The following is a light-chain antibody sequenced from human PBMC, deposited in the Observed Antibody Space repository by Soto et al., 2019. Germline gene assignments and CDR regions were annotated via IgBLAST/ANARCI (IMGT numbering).Light chain of an antibody. V-gene: IGKV3-20*01. J-gene: IGKJ1*01. CDR2: GAS. CDR3: QQYGSSPRT. CDR1: QSIKSSS. Sequence: EIVMTQSPATLSVSPGERATLSCRASQSIKSSSLAWYQQRPGQAPRLLIYGASSRATGIPDKFSGSGSGTDFTLTIGRLEPEDFAIYYCQQYGSSPRTFGQGTKVDIK.